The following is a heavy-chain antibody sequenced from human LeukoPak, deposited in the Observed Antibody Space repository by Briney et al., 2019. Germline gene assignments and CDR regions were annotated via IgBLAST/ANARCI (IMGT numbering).Heavy chain of an antibody. CDR3: ARDRGGFDSSGYYFDY. J-gene: IGHJ4*02. V-gene: IGHV1-8*01. CDR2: MNPNSGNT. Sequence: ASVKVSCKASGYTFTSYDINWVRQATGQGLEWMGWMNPNSGNTGYAQKFQGRVTMTRNTSISTAYMELSSLRSEDSAVYYCARDRGGFDSSGYYFDYWGQGTLVTVSS. D-gene: IGHD3-22*01. CDR1: GYTFTSYD.